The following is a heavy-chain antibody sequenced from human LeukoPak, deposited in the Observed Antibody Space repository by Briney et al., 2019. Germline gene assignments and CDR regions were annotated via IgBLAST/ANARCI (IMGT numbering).Heavy chain of an antibody. CDR1: GFTFSSYA. V-gene: IGHV3-23*01. CDR3: AKDRTTGIAAAGTCDY. Sequence: GGSLRLSCAASGFTFSSYAMSWVRQAPGKGLEWVSAISGSGGSTYYADSVKGRFTISRDNSKNTLYLQMNSLRAEDTAVYYCAKDRTTGIAAAGTCDYWGQGTLVTVFS. CDR2: ISGSGGST. D-gene: IGHD6-13*01. J-gene: IGHJ4*02.